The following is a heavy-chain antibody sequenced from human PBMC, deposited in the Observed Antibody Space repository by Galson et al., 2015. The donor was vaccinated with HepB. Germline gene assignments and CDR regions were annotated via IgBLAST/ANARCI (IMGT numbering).Heavy chain of an antibody. V-gene: IGHV1-18*01. Sequence: LVKVSCKASGYTFTSYGISWVRQAPGQGLEWMGWISAYNGNTNYAQKLQGRVTMTTDTSTSTAYMELRSLRSDDTAVYYCARRHCSSTSCYDYYYYGMDVWGQGTTVTVSS. CDR3: ARRHCSSTSCYDYYYYGMDV. CDR1: GYTFTSYG. J-gene: IGHJ6*02. D-gene: IGHD2-2*01. CDR2: ISAYNGNT.